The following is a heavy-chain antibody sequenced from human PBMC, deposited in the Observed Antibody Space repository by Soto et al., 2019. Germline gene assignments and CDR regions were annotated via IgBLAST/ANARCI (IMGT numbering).Heavy chain of an antibody. Sequence: PGGSLRLSCAASGFTVSSNYMSWVRQAPGEGLEWVSVIYSGGSTYYADSVKGRFTISRDNSKNTLYLQMNSLRAEDTAVYYCARERNVVVVAAEPVAFDIWGQGTMVTVSS. CDR3: ARERNVVVVAAEPVAFDI. CDR1: GFTVSSNY. V-gene: IGHV3-66*01. J-gene: IGHJ3*02. CDR2: IYSGGST. D-gene: IGHD2-15*01.